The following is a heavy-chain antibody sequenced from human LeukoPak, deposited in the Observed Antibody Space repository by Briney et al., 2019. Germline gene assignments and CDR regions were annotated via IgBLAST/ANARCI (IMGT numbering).Heavy chain of an antibody. CDR1: GFTFSSHS. J-gene: IGHJ3*02. CDR2: ISSSSSYI. D-gene: IGHD6-19*01. V-gene: IGHV3-21*01. Sequence: GGSLRLSCAASGFTFSSHSMNWVRQAPGKGLEWVSSISSSSSYIYYADSLKGRFTISRDNAKNSLYLQMNSLRAEDTAVYYCARVVTSGWNLDAFDIWGQGTMVTVSS. CDR3: ARVVTSGWNLDAFDI.